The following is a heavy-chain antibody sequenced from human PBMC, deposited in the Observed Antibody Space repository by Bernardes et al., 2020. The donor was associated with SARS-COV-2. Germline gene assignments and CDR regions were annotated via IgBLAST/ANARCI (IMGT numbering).Heavy chain of an antibody. Sequence: GGSLRPSCAASGFTFSIHWMSWVRQASGKGLQWVANIKQSGSAKYYVDSVKGRFTISRDNAKNSLYLQMNSLGGEDTAVYYCARRRAGGWDLDYWGQGTLVTVSS. CDR2: IKQSGSAK. CDR3: ARRRAGGWDLDY. CDR1: GFTFSIHW. J-gene: IGHJ4*02. V-gene: IGHV3-7*01. D-gene: IGHD6-19*01.